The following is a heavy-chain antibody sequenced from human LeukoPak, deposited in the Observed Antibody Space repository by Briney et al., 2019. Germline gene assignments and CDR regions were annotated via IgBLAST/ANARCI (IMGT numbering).Heavy chain of an antibody. V-gene: IGHV3-23*01. Sequence: GGSLRLSCAASGFTFSSYAMSWVRQAPGKGLEWVSAISGSGGSTYYADSVKGRFTISRDNSKNTLYLQMNSQRAEDTAVYYCAKKVAAAGSFDYWGQGTLVTVSS. D-gene: IGHD6-13*01. CDR2: ISGSGGST. CDR1: GFTFSSYA. J-gene: IGHJ4*02. CDR3: AKKVAAAGSFDY.